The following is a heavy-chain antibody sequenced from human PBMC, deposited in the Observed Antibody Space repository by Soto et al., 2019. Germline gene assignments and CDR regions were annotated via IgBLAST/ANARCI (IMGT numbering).Heavy chain of an antibody. D-gene: IGHD2-2*01. CDR2: INPSGGST. CDR1: GYTFTSYY. J-gene: IGHJ6*02. CDR3: AKTNKATDWSSTSCYYYGMDV. Sequence: QVQLVQSGAEVKKPGASVKVSCKASGYTFTSYYMHWVRQAPGQGLEWMGIINPSGGSTSYAQKFQGRVIMTRDTSTRPVYMELSSQRSEDTAVYYCAKTNKATDWSSTSCYYYGMDVWGQGTTVTVSS. V-gene: IGHV1-46*01.